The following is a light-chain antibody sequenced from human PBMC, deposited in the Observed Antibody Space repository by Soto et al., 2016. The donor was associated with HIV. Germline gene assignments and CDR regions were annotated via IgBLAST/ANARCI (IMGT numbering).Light chain of an antibody. J-gene: IGKJ2*01. CDR2: AAS. Sequence: DIQMTQSPSSVSASVGDRVTITCRASQGISNWLAWYQQKPGKAPKLLIYAASSLRSGVPSRFSGSGSGTDFTLTISNLQPEDFATYFCQQANSFPPPFGQGTKLEIK. CDR1: QGISNW. CDR3: QQANSFPPP. V-gene: IGKV1-12*01.